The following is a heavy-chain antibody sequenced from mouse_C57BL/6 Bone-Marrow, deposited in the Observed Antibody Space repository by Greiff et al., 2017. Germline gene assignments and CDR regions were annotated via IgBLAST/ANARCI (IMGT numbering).Heavy chain of an antibody. V-gene: IGHV1-4*01. J-gene: IGHJ2*01. CDR2: INPSSGYT. CDR3: AREGDGTVVDY. D-gene: IGHD1-1*01. Sequence: LQESGAELARPGASVKMSCKASGYTFTSYTMHWVKQRPGQGLEWIGYINPSSGYTKYNQKFKDKATLTADKSSSTAYMQLSSLTSEDSAVYYCAREGDGTVVDYWGQGTTLTVSS. CDR1: GYTFTSYT.